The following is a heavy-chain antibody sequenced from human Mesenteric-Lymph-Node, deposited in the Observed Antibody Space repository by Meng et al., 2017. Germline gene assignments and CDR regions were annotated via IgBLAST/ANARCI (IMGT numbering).Heavy chain of an antibody. CDR2: ISSSSSYI. CDR3: ARSTAAGTLYYYYGMDV. V-gene: IGHV3-21*01. CDR1: GFTFSSYS. D-gene: IGHD6-13*01. Sequence: GESLKISCAASGFTFSSYSMNWVRQAPGEGLEWVSSISSSSSYIYYADSVKGRFTISRDNAKNSLYLQMNSLRAEDTAVYYCARSTAAGTLYYYYGMDVWGQGTTVTVSS. J-gene: IGHJ6*02.